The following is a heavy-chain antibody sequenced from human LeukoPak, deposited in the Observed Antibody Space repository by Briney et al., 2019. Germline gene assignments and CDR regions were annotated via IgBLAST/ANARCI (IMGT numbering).Heavy chain of an antibody. D-gene: IGHD5-18*01. J-gene: IGHJ4*02. Sequence: GGSLRLSCAASGFTFSSYAVTWVRQAPGKGLEWVSAISGSGGSTYYADSVKGRFTISRDNSKNTLYLQMESLRAEDTAVYYCARRGYLDYWGQGTLVTVSS. CDR1: GFTFSSYA. CDR2: ISGSGGST. CDR3: ARRGYLDY. V-gene: IGHV3-23*01.